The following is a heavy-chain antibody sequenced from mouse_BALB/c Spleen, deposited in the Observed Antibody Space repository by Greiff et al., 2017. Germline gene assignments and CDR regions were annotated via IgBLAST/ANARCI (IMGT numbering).Heavy chain of an antibody. CDR3: ARLITTVEAFDY. V-gene: IGHV5-4*02. Sequence: DVHLVESGGGLVKPGGSLKLSCAASGFTFSDYYMYWVRQTPEKRLEWVATISDGGSYTYYPDSVKGRFTISRDNAKNNLYLQMSSLKSEDTAMYYCARLITTVEAFDYWGQGTTLTVSS. CDR2: ISDGGSYT. D-gene: IGHD1-1*01. CDR1: GFTFSDYY. J-gene: IGHJ2*01.